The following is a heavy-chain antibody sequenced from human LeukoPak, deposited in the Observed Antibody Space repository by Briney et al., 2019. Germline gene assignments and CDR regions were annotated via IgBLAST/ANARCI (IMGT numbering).Heavy chain of an antibody. Sequence: GESLKISSKASAYRSTSYWNGWVRQMHGQGLELMGIINPGDSDTRYSPSFHNQVTTSADESISTAYLQWSSLKASDTAMYYCARHYYAGSGSINYYFDYWGQGTLVTVSS. J-gene: IGHJ4*02. D-gene: IGHD3-10*01. CDR1: AYRSTSYW. CDR3: ARHYYAGSGSINYYFDY. V-gene: IGHV5-51*01. CDR2: INPGDSDT.